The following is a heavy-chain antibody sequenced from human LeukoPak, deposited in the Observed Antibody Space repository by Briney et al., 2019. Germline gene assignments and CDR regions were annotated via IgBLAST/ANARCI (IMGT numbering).Heavy chain of an antibody. CDR2: ITSSSSYT. CDR1: GITFSNYN. D-gene: IGHD3-10*01. Sequence: GGSLRLSCAAPGITFSNYNMNWVRQAPGKGLEWISSITSSSSYTFYADSVKGRFTISRDNAKSSLYLQMNSLRAEDTAVYYCARESWFGEFLNFDYWGQGTLVTVSS. CDR3: ARESWFGEFLNFDY. J-gene: IGHJ4*02. V-gene: IGHV3-21*01.